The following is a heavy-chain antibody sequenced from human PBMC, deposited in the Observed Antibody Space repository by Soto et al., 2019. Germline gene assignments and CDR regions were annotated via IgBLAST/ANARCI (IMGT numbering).Heavy chain of an antibody. CDR1: GFTFSSYG. V-gene: IGHV3-30*18. CDR3: AKGPLTHQFYYYYGMDV. CDR2: ISYDGSNK. Sequence: RGSLRLSCAASGFTFSSYGMHWVRQAPGKGLEWVAVISYDGSNKYYADSVKGRFTISRDNSKNTLYLQMNSLRAEDTAVYYCAKGPLTHQFYYYYGMDVWGQGTTVTVSS. J-gene: IGHJ6*02.